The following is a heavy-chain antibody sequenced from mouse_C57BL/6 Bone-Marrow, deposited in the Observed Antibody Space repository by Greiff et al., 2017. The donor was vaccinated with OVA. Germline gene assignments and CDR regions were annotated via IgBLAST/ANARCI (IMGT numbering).Heavy chain of an antibody. CDR2: IYPGDGDT. CDR3: ARWGLRRGAWFAY. CDR1: GYAFSSYW. J-gene: IGHJ3*01. Sequence: VQLQQSGAELVKPGASVKISCKASGYAFSSYWMNWVKQRPGKGLEWIGQIYPGDGDTNYNGKFKGKATLTADKSSSTAYMQLSSLTSEDSAVYFCARWGLRRGAWFAYWGQGTLVTVSA. V-gene: IGHV1-80*01. D-gene: IGHD2-4*01.